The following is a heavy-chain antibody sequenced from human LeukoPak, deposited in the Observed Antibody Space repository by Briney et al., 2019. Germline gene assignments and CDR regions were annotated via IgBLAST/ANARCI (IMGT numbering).Heavy chain of an antibody. D-gene: IGHD3-22*01. CDR3: ARGYYYDSSGYYPFPLFDY. CDR1: GYTFSSSD. CDR2: IYPGDSDT. V-gene: IGHV5-51*01. J-gene: IGHJ4*02. Sequence: KVSCKASGYTFSSSDIGWVRQMPGKGLEWMGIIYPGDSDTRYSPSFQGQVTISADKSISTAYLQLSSLKASDTAMYYCARGYYYDSSGYYPFPLFDYWGQGTLVTVSS.